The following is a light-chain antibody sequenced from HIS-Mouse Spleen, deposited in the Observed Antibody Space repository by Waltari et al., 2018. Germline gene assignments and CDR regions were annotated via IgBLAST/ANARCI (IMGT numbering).Light chain of an antibody. CDR3: QQYGSS. Sequence: EIVLTQSPGTLSLSPGERATLSCRASQSVSSSYLAWYQQKPGQAPRLLIYGASSRATLIPDRFSGSGSGTDFTLTISRLEPEDFAVYYCQQYGSSFGPGTKVDIK. CDR2: GAS. J-gene: IGKJ3*01. V-gene: IGKV3-20*01. CDR1: QSVSSSY.